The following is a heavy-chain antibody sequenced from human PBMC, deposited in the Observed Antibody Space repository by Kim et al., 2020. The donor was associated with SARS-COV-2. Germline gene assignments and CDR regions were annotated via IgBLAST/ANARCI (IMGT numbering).Heavy chain of an antibody. CDR3: ARGGGDSYYYGMDV. V-gene: IGHV3-11*05. J-gene: IGHJ6*02. Sequence: AESVLDRFTVSRDNARNSLYLQMNSLRAEDTAVYYCARGGGDSYYYGMDVWGRGTTVTVSS.